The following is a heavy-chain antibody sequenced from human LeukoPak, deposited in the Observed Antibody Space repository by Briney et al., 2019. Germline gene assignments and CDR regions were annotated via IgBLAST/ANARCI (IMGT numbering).Heavy chain of an antibody. CDR2: IQSKTDGGTT. Sequence: GGSLRLSCAASGFPFSNTWMSWVRQAPGRGLEWVGRIQSKTDGGTTDYAAPVKGRFTISRDDSKNTLYLQMNSLKSEDTAVYYCTTATPHYFGSGSYSDTRYYFDSRGQGTLVTVSS. J-gene: IGHJ4*02. V-gene: IGHV3-15*01. CDR3: TTATPHYFGSGSYSDTRYYFDS. D-gene: IGHD3-10*01. CDR1: GFPFSNTW.